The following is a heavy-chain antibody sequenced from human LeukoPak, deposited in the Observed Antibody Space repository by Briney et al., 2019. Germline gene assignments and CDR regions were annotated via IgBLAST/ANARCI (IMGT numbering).Heavy chain of an antibody. D-gene: IGHD6-19*01. J-gene: IGHJ4*02. V-gene: IGHV3-13*01. Sequence: GGSLRLSCAGSGFSFSSYDMLWVRQATGKGLEWVSAIGSGGDTYYAGSVKGRFTISRESAKNSFYLQKNSLSAGDTAVYFCARAVAGTDEIDSWGQGTLVTVSS. CDR2: IGSGGDT. CDR1: GFSFSSYD. CDR3: ARAVAGTDEIDS.